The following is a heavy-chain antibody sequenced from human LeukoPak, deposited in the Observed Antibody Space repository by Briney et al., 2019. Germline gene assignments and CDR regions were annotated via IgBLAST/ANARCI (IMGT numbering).Heavy chain of an antibody. CDR1: GLSFNTYA. CDR2: RWSDGTNR. Sequence: GGSLRLSCVDSGLSFNTYAMHWVRQAPGKGLEWVAVRWSDGTNRYYGDPVKGRFTISRDNFQRTVYLQMDSLRAEDTAVYYCAKDAQRGFDYSNSLDKWGQGTLVTVSS. V-gene: IGHV3-33*06. J-gene: IGHJ4*02. CDR3: AKDAQRGFDYSNSLDK. D-gene: IGHD4-11*01.